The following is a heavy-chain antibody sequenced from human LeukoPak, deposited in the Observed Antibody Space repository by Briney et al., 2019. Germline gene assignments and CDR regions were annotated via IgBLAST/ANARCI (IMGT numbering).Heavy chain of an antibody. D-gene: IGHD6-13*01. CDR2: INHSGST. J-gene: IGHJ3*02. Sequence: SETLSLTCAVYGGSFSGYYWSWIRQPPGKGLEWIGEINHSGSTNYNPSLKSRVTISVNTSKNQFSLRLSSVTAADTAVYYCARGPGYSSSDGAFDIWGQGTMVTVSS. CDR1: GGSFSGYY. V-gene: IGHV4-34*01. CDR3: ARGPGYSSSDGAFDI.